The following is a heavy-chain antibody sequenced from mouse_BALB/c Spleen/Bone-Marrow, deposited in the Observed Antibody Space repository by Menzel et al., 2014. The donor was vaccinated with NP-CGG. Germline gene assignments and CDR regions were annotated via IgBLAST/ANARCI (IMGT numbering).Heavy chain of an antibody. Sequence: EVQLQQSGAELGKPGASVKLSCTASGFNIKDTYMHWVKQRPEQGLEWIGRIDPANGNTKYDPKFQGKATITADTSSNTAYLQLSSLTSEDTAVYYCAGYDYYQAWFAYWGQGTLVTVSA. J-gene: IGHJ3*01. CDR1: GFNIKDTY. V-gene: IGHV14-3*02. D-gene: IGHD2-4*01. CDR2: IDPANGNT. CDR3: AGYDYYQAWFAY.